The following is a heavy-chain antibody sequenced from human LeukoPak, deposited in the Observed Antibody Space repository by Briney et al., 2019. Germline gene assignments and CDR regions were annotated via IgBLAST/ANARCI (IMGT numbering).Heavy chain of an antibody. Sequence: GGSLRLSCAASGFTVSSNYMGWVRQAPGKGLEWVSVIYSGGSTYYADSVKGRFTISRDNSKNTLYLQMNSLRAEDTAVYYCARDVKGYYDSSGRIGVGWFDPWGQGTLVTVSS. D-gene: IGHD3-22*01. CDR2: IYSGGST. V-gene: IGHV3-53*01. J-gene: IGHJ5*02. CDR3: ARDVKGYYDSSGRIGVGWFDP. CDR1: GFTVSSNY.